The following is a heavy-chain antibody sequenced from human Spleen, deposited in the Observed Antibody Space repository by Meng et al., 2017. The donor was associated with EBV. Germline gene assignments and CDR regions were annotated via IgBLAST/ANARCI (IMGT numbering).Heavy chain of an antibody. J-gene: IGHJ5*02. D-gene: IGHD6-13*01. Sequence: ELLQESGPRLVKRPPTLPLTCAVSGGSISSSDYYWSWSRQPTGTGLEWIGYIFFGGSTTYNPSLKSRVTMSVDTSKNQFSLKLSSVTAADTAVYYCASSLYSSSRVNWFDPWGQGALVTVSS. V-gene: IGHV4-30-4*01. CDR3: ASSLYSSSRVNWFDP. CDR2: IFFGGST. CDR1: GGSISSSDYY.